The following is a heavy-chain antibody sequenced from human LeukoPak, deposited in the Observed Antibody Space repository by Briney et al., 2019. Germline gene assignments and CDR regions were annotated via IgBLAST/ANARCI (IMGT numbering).Heavy chain of an antibody. J-gene: IGHJ3*02. Sequence: GGSLRLSYAASGFTFSTYWMHWVRQAPGKGLVWVSRINSDGSRTTYADSVKGRFTISRDNAKNTLYLQMNSLRTEDTAVYYCARPETQYSSGLDGFDIWGQGTMVTVSS. CDR3: ARPETQYSSGLDGFDI. D-gene: IGHD6-19*01. CDR2: INSDGSRT. CDR1: GFTFSTYW. V-gene: IGHV3-74*01.